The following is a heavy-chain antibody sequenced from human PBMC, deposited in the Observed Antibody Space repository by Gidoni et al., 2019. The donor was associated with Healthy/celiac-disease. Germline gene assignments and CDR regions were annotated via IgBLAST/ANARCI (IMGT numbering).Heavy chain of an antibody. CDR3: ARSYDSSGPGGYLDY. D-gene: IGHD3-22*01. J-gene: IGHJ4*02. CDR2: VIPILGIA. V-gene: IGHV1-69*09. CDR1: GCTFSSDA. Sequence: QLQLVQSGAAVQKPGSSVKVSCKASGCTFSSDANSWVRQAPGQGREWMGRVIPILGIANYAQKCQGRVTITADKSTSTAYMELSSLRSEDTAVYDCARSYDSSGPGGYLDYWGQGTLVTVSS.